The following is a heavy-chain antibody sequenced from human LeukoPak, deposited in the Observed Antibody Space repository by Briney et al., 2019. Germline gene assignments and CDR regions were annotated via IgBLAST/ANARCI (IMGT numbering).Heavy chain of an antibody. V-gene: IGHV4-4*02. CDR1: GGSISSSNW. J-gene: IGHJ5*02. D-gene: IGHD3-22*01. Sequence: SGTLSLTCAVSGGSISSSNWWSWVRQPPGKGLEWIGEIYHSGSTNYNPSLKSRVTISVDKSKNQFSLKLSSVTAADTALYYCARESSGYNRWFDPWGQGTLVTVSS. CDR3: ARESSGYNRWFDP. CDR2: IYHSGST.